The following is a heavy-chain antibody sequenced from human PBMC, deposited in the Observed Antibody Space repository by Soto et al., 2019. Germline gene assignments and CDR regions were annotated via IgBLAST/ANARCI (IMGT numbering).Heavy chain of an antibody. CDR1: GYSFSSYW. CDR2: IYPGDSDT. V-gene: IGHV5-51*01. D-gene: IGHD3-16*01. CDR3: AREGRSMLTGYYYGLDV. J-gene: IGHJ6*02. Sequence: PGESLKISCKGSGYSFSSYWIGWVRQMPGKGLEWMGIIYPGDSDTRYSPSFQGQVTISADRSISTAYLQWSSLKASDTAIYYCAREGRSMLTGYYYGLDVWGQGTTVTVSS.